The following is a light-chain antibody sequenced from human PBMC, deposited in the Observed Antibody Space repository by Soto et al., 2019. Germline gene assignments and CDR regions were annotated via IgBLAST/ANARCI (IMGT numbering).Light chain of an antibody. V-gene: IGKV1-9*01. CDR1: QDISNY. CDR3: QHPYT. Sequence: DIQLTQSPSFLSASVGDRVTITCRASQDISNYLAWYQQKPGKAPELLIYGASTLQSGVPSRFSGSGSGTEFTLTITSLQPEDFATYYCQHPYTFGQGTSLEIK. CDR2: GAS. J-gene: IGKJ2*01.